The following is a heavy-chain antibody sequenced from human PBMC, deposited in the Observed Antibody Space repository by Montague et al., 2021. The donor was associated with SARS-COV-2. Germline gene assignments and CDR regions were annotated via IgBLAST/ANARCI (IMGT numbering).Heavy chain of an antibody. CDR1: GGSFSGYH. V-gene: IGHV4-34*01. CDR2: INQSGDT. J-gene: IGHJ5*02. Sequence: SETLSLTCAVSGGSFSGYHWSWIRQPPGEGLEWIGEINQSGDTNYNPSLRSRVTISLDTSKNQLSLKLSSVTAADTAVYYCARVGAEKGILWFGGYNGFDPWGQGTLVTVSS. D-gene: IGHD3-10*01. CDR3: ARVGAEKGILWFGGYNGFDP.